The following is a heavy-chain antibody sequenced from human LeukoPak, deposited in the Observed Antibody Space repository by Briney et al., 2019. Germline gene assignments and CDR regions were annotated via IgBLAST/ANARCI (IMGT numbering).Heavy chain of an antibody. J-gene: IGHJ5*02. Sequence: ASVKVSCKAPGGTFSSYAISWVRQAPGQGLEWMGGIIPIFGTANYAQKFQGRVTITADKSTSTAYMELSSLRSEDTAVYYCARDNSVGDYAWWFDPWGQGTLVTVSS. CDR3: ARDNSVGDYAWWFDP. CDR2: IIPIFGTA. CDR1: GGTFSSYA. D-gene: IGHD1-26*01. V-gene: IGHV1-69*06.